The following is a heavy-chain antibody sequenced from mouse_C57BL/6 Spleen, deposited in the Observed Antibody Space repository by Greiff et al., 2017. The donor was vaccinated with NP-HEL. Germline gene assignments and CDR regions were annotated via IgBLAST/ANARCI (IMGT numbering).Heavy chain of an antibody. CDR2: IYPGDGDT. Sequence: VQLQQSGPELVKPGASVKISCKASGYAFSSSWMNWVKQRPGKGLEWIGRIYPGDGDTNYNGKFKGKATLTADKSSSTAYMQLSSLTSEDSAVYFCARDSGLPWFAYWGQGTLVTVSA. CDR1: GYAFSSSW. V-gene: IGHV1-82*01. J-gene: IGHJ3*01. CDR3: ARDSGLPWFAY. D-gene: IGHD1-3*01.